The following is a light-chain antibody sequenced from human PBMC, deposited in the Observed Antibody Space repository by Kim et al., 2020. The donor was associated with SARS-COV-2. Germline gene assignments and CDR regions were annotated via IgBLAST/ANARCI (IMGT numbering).Light chain of an antibody. CDR3: CSYAGSYNSWM. V-gene: IGLV2-11*01. CDR1: TSDVGVYNY. Sequence: QSALTQPRSVSGSPGQSVTISCTGTTSDVGVYNYVSWYQQHPGKAPKLMIYDVTKRPSGVPDRFSGSKSGNTASLTISGLQAEDEADYYCCSYAGSYNSWMFGGGTQLTVL. J-gene: IGLJ3*02. CDR2: DVT.